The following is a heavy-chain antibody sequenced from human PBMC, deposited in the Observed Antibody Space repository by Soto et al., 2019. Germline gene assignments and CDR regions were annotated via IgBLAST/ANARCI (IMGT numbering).Heavy chain of an antibody. J-gene: IGHJ4*02. CDR2: ISYDGSNK. CDR1: GFTFSSYA. V-gene: IGHV3-30-3*01. Sequence: GGSLRLSCAASGFTFSSYAMHWVRQAPGKGLEWVAVISYDGSNKYYADSVKGRFTISRDNSKNTLYLQMNSLRAEDTAVYYCARDYDFWSGIMGYWGQGT. D-gene: IGHD3-3*01. CDR3: ARDYDFWSGIMGY.